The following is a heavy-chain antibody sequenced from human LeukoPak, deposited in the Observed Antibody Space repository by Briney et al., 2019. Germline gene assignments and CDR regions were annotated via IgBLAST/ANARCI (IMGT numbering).Heavy chain of an antibody. CDR1: GFTFSTYT. CDR3: ARDLATMVRGVIDY. CDR2: ISSSGSNT. Sequence: PGGSLRLSCAASGFTFSTYTLNWVRQAPGKGLEWVSSISSSGSNTYYADSLKGRFAISRDNAKNSLYLQMNSLRAEDTAVYYCARDLATMVRGVIDYWGQGTLVTVSS. V-gene: IGHV3-21*04. J-gene: IGHJ4*02. D-gene: IGHD3-10*01.